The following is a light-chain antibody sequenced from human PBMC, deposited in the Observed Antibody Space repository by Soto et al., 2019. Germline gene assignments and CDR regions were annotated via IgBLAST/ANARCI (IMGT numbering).Light chain of an antibody. V-gene: IGLV2-14*01. CDR3: SSYTSSSTPL. CDR1: SRDVGGYNY. J-gene: IGLJ2*01. CDR2: DVS. Sequence: QSALTQPASVSGSPGQSITISCTGTSRDVGGYNYVSWYQQHPGNAPKLMIYDVSNRPSGVSNRFSGSKSGNTASLTISGLQAEDEADYYCSSYTSSSTPLFGGGTKLTVL.